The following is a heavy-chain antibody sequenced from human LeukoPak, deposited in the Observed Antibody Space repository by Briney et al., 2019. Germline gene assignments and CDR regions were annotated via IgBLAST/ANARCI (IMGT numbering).Heavy chain of an antibody. Sequence: GGSLRLSCAASGFTFSSYSMNWVRQAPGKGLEWVSYISSSSSTIYYADSVKGRFTISRDNAKNSLYLQMSSLRAEDTAVYYCARDGDSGSYSLDYWGQGTLVTVSS. CDR1: GFTFSSYS. J-gene: IGHJ4*02. CDR2: ISSSSSTI. CDR3: ARDGDSGSYSLDY. V-gene: IGHV3-48*04. D-gene: IGHD1-26*01.